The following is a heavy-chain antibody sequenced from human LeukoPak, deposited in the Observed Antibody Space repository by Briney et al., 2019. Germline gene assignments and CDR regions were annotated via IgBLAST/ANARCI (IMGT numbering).Heavy chain of an antibody. D-gene: IGHD6-19*01. CDR2: IYSGGST. Sequence: QPGGSLRLSCAASGFTVSSNYMSWVRQAPGKGLEWVSVIYSGGSTYYADSVKGRLTISRDNSKNTLYLQMNSLRAEDTAVYYCAKDNSGWLDYWGQRTLVTVSS. CDR3: AKDNSGWLDY. CDR1: GFTVSSNY. J-gene: IGHJ4*02. V-gene: IGHV3-53*01.